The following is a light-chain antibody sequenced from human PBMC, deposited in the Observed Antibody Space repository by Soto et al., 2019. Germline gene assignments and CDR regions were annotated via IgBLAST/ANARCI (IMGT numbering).Light chain of an antibody. CDR2: GAS. Sequence: EVVLTQSPATLSVSPGDRATLSCRASQSVSRNLAWYQQKPGQAPRLLIYGASTRATGVPARFSGSGSATEFTLSISSLQSEDVAVYYCLRHDDYPLTFGGGTRVEI. CDR3: LRHDDYPLT. V-gene: IGKV3-15*01. CDR1: QSVSRN. J-gene: IGKJ4*01.